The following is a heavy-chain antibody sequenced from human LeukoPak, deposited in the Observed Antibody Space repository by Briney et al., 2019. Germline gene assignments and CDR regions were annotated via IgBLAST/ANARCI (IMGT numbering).Heavy chain of an antibody. D-gene: IGHD3-9*01. CDR3: ASYYTILTGYYTDAFDV. CDR1: GYTFIDYY. CDR2: TNPNSGGT. V-gene: IGHV1-2*02. J-gene: IGHJ3*01. Sequence: GASVKVSCKASGYTFIDYYMHWVRQAPGQGLEWMGWTNPNSGGTNYAQKFQGRVTMTRDTSITTAYMELSRLRSDDTAVYYCASYYTILTGYYTDAFDVWGQGTMVTVSS.